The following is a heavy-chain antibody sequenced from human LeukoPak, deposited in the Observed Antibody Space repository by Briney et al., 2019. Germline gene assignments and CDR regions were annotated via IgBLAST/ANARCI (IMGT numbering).Heavy chain of an antibody. J-gene: IGHJ5*02. CDR1: GGTFISYA. CDR2: IIPILGIA. Sequence: SVKVSCKASGGTFISYAISWVRQAPGQGLEWMGRIIPILGIANYAQEFQGRVTITADKSTSTAYMELSSLRSEDTAVYYCARAEGSSWTFSPWGQGTLVTVSS. D-gene: IGHD6-13*01. V-gene: IGHV1-69*04. CDR3: ARAEGSSWTFSP.